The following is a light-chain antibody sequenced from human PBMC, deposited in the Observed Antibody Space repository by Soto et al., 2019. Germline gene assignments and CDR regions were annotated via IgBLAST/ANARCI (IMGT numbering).Light chain of an antibody. CDR1: QSVTTY. CDR2: GAS. CDR3: QQRARWVT. Sequence: EIVLTQSPATLSLSPGERATLSCRASQSVTTYLNWYQHKPGQAPRLLIYGASYRATGVPARFSGSGSGTDFTLTISSLEPEDCAVYYCQQRARWVTFGGGTTVDIK. J-gene: IGKJ4*01. V-gene: IGKV3-11*01.